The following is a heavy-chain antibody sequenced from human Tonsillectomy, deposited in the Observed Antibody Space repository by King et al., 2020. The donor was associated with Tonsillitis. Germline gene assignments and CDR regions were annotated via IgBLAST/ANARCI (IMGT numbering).Heavy chain of an antibody. J-gene: IGHJ5*02. Sequence: VQLVESGGGLVQPGESLRLSCAASGFTFSRFWMNWVRQAPGRGLEWVANINEDGSEKNYVDSVKGRFTISRDNAKNSLFLQMNNMRPDDTAMYYCATYRNSHWDRWFDPWGQGTLVTVSS. CDR3: ATYRNSHWDRWFDP. CDR1: GFTFSRFW. D-gene: IGHD7-27*01. CDR2: INEDGSEK. V-gene: IGHV3-7*01.